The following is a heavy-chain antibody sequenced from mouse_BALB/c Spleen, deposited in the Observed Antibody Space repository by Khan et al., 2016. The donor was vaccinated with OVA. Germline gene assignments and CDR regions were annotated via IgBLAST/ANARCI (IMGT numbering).Heavy chain of an antibody. Sequence: QIQLVQSGPELKKPGETVKLSCKASGYTFTNNGMNWAKQAPGKGLKWMGWINTYTGEPTYAADFKGRFAFSLETSASTAYLQINNLRNEDTSTYFCARVGYSGTMDYWGQGTSVTVSS. CDR3: ARVGYSGTMDY. D-gene: IGHD2-3*01. CDR1: GYTFTNNG. CDR2: INTYTGEP. J-gene: IGHJ4*01. V-gene: IGHV9-3-1*01.